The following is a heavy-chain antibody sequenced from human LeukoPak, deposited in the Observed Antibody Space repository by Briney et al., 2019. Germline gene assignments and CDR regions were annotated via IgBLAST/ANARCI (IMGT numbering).Heavy chain of an antibody. J-gene: IGHJ6*02. V-gene: IGHV4-31*03. CDR1: GGSISGGGSY. D-gene: IGHD6-6*01. Sequence: SQTLSLTCTVSGGSISGGGSYWSWIRQHPGKGREWVGYIDFSGSTYYNPSLKSRATISVDTSKNQFSLKLSSVTAADTAVYYCARAYPSNYYYGMDVWGQGTTVTVSS. CDR3: ARAYPSNYYYGMDV. CDR2: IDFSGST.